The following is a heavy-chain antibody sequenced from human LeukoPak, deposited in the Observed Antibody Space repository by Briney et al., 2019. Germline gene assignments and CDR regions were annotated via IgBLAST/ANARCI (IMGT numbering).Heavy chain of an antibody. J-gene: IGHJ6*02. V-gene: IGHV3-30*18. CDR3: AKSEGSYYYGMDV. Sequence: GGSLRLSCAASGFTFSSYGMHCVRQTPGKGLEWVAVISYDGSNKYYADSVKGRFTISRDNSKNTLYLQMNSLRAEDTAVYYCAKSEGSYYYGMDVWGQGATVTVSS. CDR1: GFTFSSYG. CDR2: ISYDGSNK.